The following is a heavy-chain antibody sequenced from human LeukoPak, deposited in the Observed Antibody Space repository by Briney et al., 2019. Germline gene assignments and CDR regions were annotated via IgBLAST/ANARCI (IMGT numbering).Heavy chain of an antibody. CDR1: GYTFTGYY. Sequence: ASVKVSCKASGYTFTGYYMHWVRQAPGQGLEWMGWINPNSGGTNYAQKFQGRVTMTRDTSISTAYMELSRLRSDDTAVYYCARDYRYNWKYQVLDPWGQGTLVTVSS. V-gene: IGHV1-2*02. CDR2: INPNSGGT. J-gene: IGHJ5*02. CDR3: ARDYRYNWKYQVLDP. D-gene: IGHD1-7*01.